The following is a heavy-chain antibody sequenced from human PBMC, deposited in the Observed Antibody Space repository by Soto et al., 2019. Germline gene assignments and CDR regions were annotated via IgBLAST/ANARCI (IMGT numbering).Heavy chain of an antibody. V-gene: IGHV4-39*01. CDR2: IYYSGST. CDR3: ATHAVHSSGFTDY. Sequence: QLQLQESGPGLVKPSETLSLTCNVSGGSISSSSYYWGWIRQPPGKGLEWIGSIYYSGSTYYNPSVKSRFTISLDTSKNQSSLKLSSVTAADTAVYYCATHAVHSSGFTDYWGQGTLVTVSS. J-gene: IGHJ4*02. D-gene: IGHD6-19*01. CDR1: GGSISSSSYY.